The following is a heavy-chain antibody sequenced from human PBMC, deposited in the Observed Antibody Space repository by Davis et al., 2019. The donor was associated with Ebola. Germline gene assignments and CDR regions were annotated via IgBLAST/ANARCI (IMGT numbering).Heavy chain of an antibody. CDR2: IKQDGSEK. J-gene: IGHJ4*02. Sequence: PGGSLRLSCAASGFTFSSYWMSWVRQAPGKGLEWVANIKQDGSEKYYVDSVKGRFTISRDNAKNSLYLQMTSPRAEDTAVYYCARARHSSTWFLGDFDYWGQGTLVTVSS. CDR1: GFTFSSYW. D-gene: IGHD6-13*01. V-gene: IGHV3-7*03. CDR3: ARARHSSTWFLGDFDY.